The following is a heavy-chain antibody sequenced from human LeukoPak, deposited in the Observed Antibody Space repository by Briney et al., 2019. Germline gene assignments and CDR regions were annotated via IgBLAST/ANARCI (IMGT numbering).Heavy chain of an antibody. CDR2: ISSSSSYI. CDR3: AKITQQLATTDY. CDR1: GFTFSSYS. D-gene: IGHD6-13*01. Sequence: GGSLRLSCAASGFTFSSYSMNWVRQAPGKGLEWVSSISSSSSYIYYADSVKGRFTISRDNAKNSLYLQMNSLRAEDTAVYYCAKITQQLATTDYWGQGTLVTVSS. V-gene: IGHV3-21*01. J-gene: IGHJ4*02.